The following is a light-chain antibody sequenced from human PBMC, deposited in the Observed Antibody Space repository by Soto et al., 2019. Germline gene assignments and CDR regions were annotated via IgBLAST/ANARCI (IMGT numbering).Light chain of an antibody. Sequence: EVVLTQSPGTLSLSPGERATLSCRARQSVSRSYLAWYQQKPGQAPRLLIFGPSSRATGIPDRFSGSGSGTDFTLTISSLEPEDFAVYYCLQYDTSPPRYTFGQGTKLEIK. CDR3: LQYDTSPPRYT. CDR1: QSVSRSY. CDR2: GPS. J-gene: IGKJ2*01. V-gene: IGKV3-20*01.